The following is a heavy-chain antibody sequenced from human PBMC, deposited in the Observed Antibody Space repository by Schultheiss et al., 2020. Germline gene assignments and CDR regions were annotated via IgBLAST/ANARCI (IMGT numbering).Heavy chain of an antibody. D-gene: IGHD2-15*01. CDR3: ARGLYCSGGSCYEGSNWFDP. Sequence: SATLSLTCAVYGGSFSGYYWSWIRQPPGKGLEWIGEINHSGSTNYNPSLKSRVTISVDTSKNQFSLKLSSVTAADTAVYYCARGLYCSGGSCYEGSNWFDPWGQGTLVTVSS. CDR1: GGSFSGYY. V-gene: IGHV4-34*01. J-gene: IGHJ5*02. CDR2: INHSGST.